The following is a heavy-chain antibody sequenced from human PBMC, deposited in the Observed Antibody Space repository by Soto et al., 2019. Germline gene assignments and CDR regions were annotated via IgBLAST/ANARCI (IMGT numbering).Heavy chain of an antibody. D-gene: IGHD1-26*01. CDR2: IYWDDTK. CDR1: GFSLPTDRVG. Sequence: QITLKESGPTLVKPTQTLTLTCTFSGFSLPTDRVGVGWIRQPPGKALEWLAVIYWDDTKTYRLSLKSRLTITKDPSRNQVALTMTDMDPVDTATYYCAHAYGGRSLYWGQGTLVTVSS. CDR3: AHAYGGRSLY. V-gene: IGHV2-5*02. J-gene: IGHJ4*02.